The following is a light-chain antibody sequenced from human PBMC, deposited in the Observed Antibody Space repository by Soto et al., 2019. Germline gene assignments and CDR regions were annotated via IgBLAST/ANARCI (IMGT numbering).Light chain of an antibody. V-gene: IGKV3-20*01. Sequence: EILCPQSPGTLSLSPGERATVSWRAARSVSSSYLGWYQQKPGKAPRLLLYRASSTATGIPDRSTGSGSRTDFTLTISRLEPVDLAVYYWQQYGEWPPGATFGQGTRLEIK. J-gene: IGKJ5*01. CDR1: RSVSSSY. CDR3: QQYGEWPPGAT. CDR2: RAS.